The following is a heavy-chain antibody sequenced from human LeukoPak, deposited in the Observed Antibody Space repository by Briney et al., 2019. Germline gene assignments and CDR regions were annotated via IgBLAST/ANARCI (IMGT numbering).Heavy chain of an antibody. V-gene: IGHV4-38-2*02. D-gene: IGHD2-8*02. Sequence: SETLSLTCTVSGYSISSGFYWGWIRQLPGKGLEWIGNIHYSGSTYYNPSLKSRVTISLDTSKNQFSLKLNSVTAADTAVYYCARGFWSRYYDYWGQGTLVTVSS. CDR3: ARGFWSRYYDY. CDR2: IHYSGST. CDR1: GYSISSGFY. J-gene: IGHJ4*02.